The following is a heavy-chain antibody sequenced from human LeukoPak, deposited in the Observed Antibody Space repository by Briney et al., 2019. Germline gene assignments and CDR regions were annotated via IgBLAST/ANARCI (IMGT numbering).Heavy chain of an antibody. J-gene: IGHJ6*02. CDR1: GFTVSTNY. CDR2: IYSGGTT. CDR3: ARNNGMDV. V-gene: IGHV3-53*01. Sequence: PGGSLRLSCAASGFTVSTNYMNWDRQAPGKGLEWVSVIYSGGTTYYADSVKGRFTISRDNSKNTLYLQMNSLRAEDTAVYYCARNNGMDVWGQGTTVIVSS.